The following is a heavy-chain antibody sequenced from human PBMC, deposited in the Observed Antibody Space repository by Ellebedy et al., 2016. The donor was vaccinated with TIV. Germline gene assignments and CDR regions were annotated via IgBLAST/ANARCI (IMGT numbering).Heavy chain of an antibody. CDR2: IFHSGST. J-gene: IGHJ3*02. Sequence: PGGSLRLSCTVSGDSVTSGRYFWNWIRQPPGKGLEWIGYIFHSGSTKYNPSLKSRVTLSVDTSKNQFSLNLSSVTAADTAVYYCARDEASMVRGVAGALDIWGQGTVVTVSS. V-gene: IGHV4-61*01. CDR1: GDSVTSGRYF. D-gene: IGHD3-10*01. CDR3: ARDEASMVRGVAGALDI.